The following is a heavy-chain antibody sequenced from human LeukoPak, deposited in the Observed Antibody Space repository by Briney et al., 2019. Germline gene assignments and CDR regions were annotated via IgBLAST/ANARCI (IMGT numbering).Heavy chain of an antibody. CDR1: GFTFSSYW. V-gene: IGHV3-7*04. J-gene: IGHJ4*02. CDR2: IKQDGSEK. D-gene: IGHD5-24*01. CDR3: ARERWLQLWYFDY. Sequence: PGGSLRLSCAASGFTFSSYWMSWVRQAPGKGLEWVANIKQDGSEKYYVDSVKGRLTISRDNARNSLYLQMNSLRAEDTAMYYCARERWLQLWYFDYWGQGTLVTVSS.